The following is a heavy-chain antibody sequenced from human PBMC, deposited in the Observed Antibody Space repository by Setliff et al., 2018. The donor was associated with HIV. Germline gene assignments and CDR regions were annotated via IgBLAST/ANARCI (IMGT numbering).Heavy chain of an antibody. Sequence: SVKVSCKASGYTFTSYGIAWVRQAPGQGLDWVGGLIPFFGTANYAQKFQGRVTIATDEYASTAYMELRSLRSDDTAMYFCARLGSGWSDSYYYAMDIWGQGTTVTVSS. V-gene: IGHV1-69*05. CDR2: LIPFFGTA. CDR1: GYTFTSYG. CDR3: ARLGSGWSDSYYYAMDI. J-gene: IGHJ6*02. D-gene: IGHD6-19*01.